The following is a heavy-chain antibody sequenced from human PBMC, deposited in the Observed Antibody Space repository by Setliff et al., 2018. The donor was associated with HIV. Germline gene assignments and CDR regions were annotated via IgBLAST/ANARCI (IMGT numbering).Heavy chain of an antibody. Sequence: SETLSLTCAVYGGSFSGYYWSWIRQPPGKGLEWIGEINHSGGTNYNPSLKSRVTISVDTSMDQFSLKLNSVTAADTAVYYCARGLPDCSGGNCYPYRFDYWGQGTLVTVSS. J-gene: IGHJ4*02. CDR2: INHSGGT. CDR1: GGSFSGYY. D-gene: IGHD2-15*01. V-gene: IGHV4-34*01. CDR3: ARGLPDCSGGNCYPYRFDY.